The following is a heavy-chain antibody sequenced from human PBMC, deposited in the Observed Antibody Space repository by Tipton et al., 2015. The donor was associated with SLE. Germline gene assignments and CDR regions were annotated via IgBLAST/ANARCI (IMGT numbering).Heavy chain of an antibody. J-gene: IGHJ3*02. CDR3: ATEDGRRPRGLYDFWSGYSSDAFDI. CDR2: FDPEDGET. D-gene: IGHD3-3*01. CDR1: GYTLTELS. Sequence: QLVQSGAEVKKPGASVEVSCKVSGYTLTELSMHWVRQAPGKGLEWMGGFDPEDGETIYAQKFQGRVTMTEDTSTDTAYMELSSLRSEDTAVYYCATEDGRRPRGLYDFWSGYSSDAFDIWGQGTMVTVSS. V-gene: IGHV1-24*01.